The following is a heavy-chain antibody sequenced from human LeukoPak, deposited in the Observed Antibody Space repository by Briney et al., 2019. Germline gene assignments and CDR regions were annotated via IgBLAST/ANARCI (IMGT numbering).Heavy chain of an antibody. Sequence: ASVKGSCKASGYTFTSYYMHWVRQAPGQGLEWMGIINPSGGSTSYAQKFQGRVTMTRDTSTSTVYMELSSLRSEDTAVYYCASGDYYDSSGYYGNEYFQHWGQGTLVTVSS. V-gene: IGHV1-46*01. J-gene: IGHJ1*01. D-gene: IGHD3-22*01. CDR2: INPSGGST. CDR3: ASGDYYDSSGYYGNEYFQH. CDR1: GYTFTSYY.